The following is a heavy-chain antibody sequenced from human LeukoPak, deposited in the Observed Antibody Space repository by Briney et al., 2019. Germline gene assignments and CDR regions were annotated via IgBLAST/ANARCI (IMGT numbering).Heavy chain of an antibody. CDR1: GYTLTDYY. V-gene: IGHV1-2*02. CDR2: ISPNSGGT. D-gene: IGHD6-6*01. Sequence: ASVKVSCKASGYTLTDYYMHWVRQAPGQGLEWMGWISPNSGGTNYAQNFQGRVTMTRDTSVSTAYMELSSLRSDDTAVYYCARSNIATRRGENWFDPWGQGTLLTVSS. J-gene: IGHJ5*02. CDR3: ARSNIATRRGENWFDP.